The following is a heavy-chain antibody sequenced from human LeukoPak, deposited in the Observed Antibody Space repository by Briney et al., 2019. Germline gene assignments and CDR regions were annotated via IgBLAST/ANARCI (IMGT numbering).Heavy chain of an antibody. V-gene: IGHV3-11*05. CDR2: RSSSSYT. CDR3: ARGDYDSSGYYEV. Sequence: GGSLRLSCVASGFSFSDYSMSWIRQAPGKGLECISYRSSSSYTNYADSVKGRFTISRDNAKNSLYLQMNSLRAEDTAVYYCARGDYDSSGYYEVWGQGTLVTVSS. CDR1: GFSFSDYS. D-gene: IGHD3-22*01. J-gene: IGHJ4*02.